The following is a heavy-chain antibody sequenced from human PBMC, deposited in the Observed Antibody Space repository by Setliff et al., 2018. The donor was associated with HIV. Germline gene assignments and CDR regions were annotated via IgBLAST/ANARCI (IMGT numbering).Heavy chain of an antibody. CDR1: GGSINRSNYY. V-gene: IGHV4-39*01. J-gene: IGHJ4*02. Sequence: SETLSLTCTVRGGSINRSNYYWGWIRQPPGKGLEWIGTISYTGSTYYDPSLKSRVTISLDTSKNQFFLKLSSVTAPDTAIYYCARQTWEYYDTLTGYYRSPKNFDSWGQGTLVTVSS. D-gene: IGHD3-9*01. CDR2: ISYTGST. CDR3: ARQTWEYYDTLTGYYRSPKNFDS.